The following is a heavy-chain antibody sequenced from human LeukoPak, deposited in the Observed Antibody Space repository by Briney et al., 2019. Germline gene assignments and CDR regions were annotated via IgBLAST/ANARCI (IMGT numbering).Heavy chain of an antibody. Sequence: PGGPLRLSCAASGFTFSSYGMHWVRQAPGKGLEWVAVISYDGSNKYYADSVKGRFTISRDNSKNTLYLQMNSLRAEDTAVYYCAKGIGMADYDSSGSQPFDYWGQGTLVTVSS. V-gene: IGHV3-30*18. CDR2: ISYDGSNK. J-gene: IGHJ4*02. CDR1: GFTFSSYG. CDR3: AKGIGMADYDSSGSQPFDY. D-gene: IGHD3-22*01.